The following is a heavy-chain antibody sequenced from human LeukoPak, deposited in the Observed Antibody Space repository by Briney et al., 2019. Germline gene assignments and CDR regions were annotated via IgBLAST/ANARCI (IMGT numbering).Heavy chain of an antibody. CDR2: IYTSGST. CDR1: GGSISSYY. V-gene: IGHV4-4*07. D-gene: IGHD2-15*01. CDR3: VGYCSGGSCRPTRGYYYYYMDV. Sequence: SETLSLTCTVSGGSISSYYWSWIRQPAGKGLEWIGRIYTSGSTNYNPSLKSRVTISVDTSKNQFSLKLSSVTAADTAVYYCVGYCSGGSCRPTRGYYYYYMDVWGKGTTVTVSS. J-gene: IGHJ6*03.